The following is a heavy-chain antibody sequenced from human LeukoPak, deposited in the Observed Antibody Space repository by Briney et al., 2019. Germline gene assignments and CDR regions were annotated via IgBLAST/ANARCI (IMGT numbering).Heavy chain of an antibody. CDR3: ASLPHIWGYYDSSGAIDY. CDR2: IYYSGST. J-gene: IGHJ4*02. V-gene: IGHV4-31*03. CDR1: GGSISSGGYY. Sequence: SETLSLTCTVSGGSISSGGYYWSWIRQHPGKGLEWIGYIYYSGSTYYNPSLKSRVTISVDTSNNQFSLKLTSLSAADTAVYYCASLPHIWGYYDSSGAIDYWGQGTLVTVSS. D-gene: IGHD3-22*01.